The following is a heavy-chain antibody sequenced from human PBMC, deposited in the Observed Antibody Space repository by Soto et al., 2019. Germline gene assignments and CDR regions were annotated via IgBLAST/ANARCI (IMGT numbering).Heavy chain of an antibody. V-gene: IGHV4-4*02. D-gene: IGHD1-1*01. CDR2: IFHGGST. Sequence: QVQLQESGPGLVEPSGTLSLTCAVSGDSISSSHWWSWVRQPPGKGLEWIGEIFHGGSTKYNPSLESRVTMSVDKSNNQLSLKLYSVTAAYTAVYYCARQLERGGLPEGFEYWGQGTLAIVSS. J-gene: IGHJ4*02. CDR3: ARQLERGGLPEGFEY. CDR1: GDSISSSHW.